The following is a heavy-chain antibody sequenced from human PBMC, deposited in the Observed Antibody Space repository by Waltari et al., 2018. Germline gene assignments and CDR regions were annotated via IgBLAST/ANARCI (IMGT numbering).Heavy chain of an antibody. Sequence: GESGGGVVQPGRSLRLSCAASGFTFSSYGMHWVRQAPGKGLEWVAVIWYDGSNKYYADSVKGRFTISRDNSKNTLYLQMNSLRAEDTAVYYCARDEQPFTIFGVVITTRYYGMDVWGQGTTVTVSS. D-gene: IGHD3-3*01. V-gene: IGHV3-33*01. CDR2: IWYDGSNK. CDR3: ARDEQPFTIFGVVITTRYYGMDV. J-gene: IGHJ6*02. CDR1: GFTFSSYG.